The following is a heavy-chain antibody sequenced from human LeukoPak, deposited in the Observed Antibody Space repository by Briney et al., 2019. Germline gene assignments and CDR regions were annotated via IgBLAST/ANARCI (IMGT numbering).Heavy chain of an antibody. CDR1: GFTFSSYW. CDR3: ARRYCGGDCYFDY. V-gene: IGHV3-7*01. D-gene: IGHD2-21*01. CDR2: IKQDGSEK. Sequence: QPGGSLRLSCAASGFTFSSYWMSWVRQAPGKGLEWVANIKQDGSEKCYVDSVKGRFTISRDNAKNSLYLQTNSLRAEDTAVYYCARRYCGGDCYFDYWGQGTLVTVSS. J-gene: IGHJ4*02.